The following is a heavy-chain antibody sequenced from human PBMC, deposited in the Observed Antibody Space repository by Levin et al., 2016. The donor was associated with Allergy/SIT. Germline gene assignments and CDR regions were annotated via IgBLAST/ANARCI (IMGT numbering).Heavy chain of an antibody. D-gene: IGHD6-13*01. CDR3: ARWHGSSWDDAFDI. V-gene: IGHV5-10-1*01. CDR2: IDPSDSYT. J-gene: IGHJ3*02. Sequence: VRQMPGKGLEWMGRIDPSDSYTNYSPSFQGHVTISADKSISTAYLQWSSLKASDTAMYYCARWHGSSWDDAFDIWGQGTMVTVSS.